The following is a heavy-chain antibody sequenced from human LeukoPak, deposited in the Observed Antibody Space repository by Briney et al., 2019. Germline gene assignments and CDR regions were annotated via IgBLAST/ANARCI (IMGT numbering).Heavy chain of an antibody. Sequence: LETLSLTCTVSGGSISTYYWNWIRQPPGKGLEWIGYIYHSGSTNYNPSLQSRVTISVDTSKNQFSLNLNSVTAADTAVYYCARGGAARLHFQNWGQGTLVTVSS. CDR3: ARGGAARLHFQN. CDR2: IYHSGST. CDR1: GGSISTYY. J-gene: IGHJ1*01. V-gene: IGHV4-59*01. D-gene: IGHD6-6*01.